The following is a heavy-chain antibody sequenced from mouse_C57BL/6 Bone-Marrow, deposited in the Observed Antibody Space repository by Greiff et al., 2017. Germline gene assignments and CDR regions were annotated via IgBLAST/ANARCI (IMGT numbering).Heavy chain of an antibody. D-gene: IGHD1-1*01. CDR3: ARENYYGSGTY. CDR2: IYPRSGNT. V-gene: IGHV1-81*01. CDR1: GYTFTSYG. J-gene: IGHJ3*01. Sequence: VQLQQSGAELARPGASVKLSCKASGYTFTSYGISWVKQRTGQGLEWIGEIYPRSGNTYYNEKFKGKATLTADKSSSTAYMELRSLKSEDSAVYFCARENYYGSGTYWGQGTLVTVSA.